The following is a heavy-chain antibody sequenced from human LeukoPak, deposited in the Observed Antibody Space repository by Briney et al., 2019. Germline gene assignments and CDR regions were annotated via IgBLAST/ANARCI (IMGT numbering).Heavy chain of an antibody. V-gene: IGHV3-7*01. Sequence: RPGGSLRLSCVASGFTFSTYWITWVRQAPGKGLEWVANIRQDGSEKYYVDSVKGRFTISRDNAKNSLYLQMNSLRAEDTAVYYCARRREQVSFISRRKDQSFDYWGQGTLVTVSS. J-gene: IGHJ4*02. CDR1: GFTFSTYW. D-gene: IGHD1-14*01. CDR2: IRQDGSEK. CDR3: ARRREQVSFISRRKDQSFDY.